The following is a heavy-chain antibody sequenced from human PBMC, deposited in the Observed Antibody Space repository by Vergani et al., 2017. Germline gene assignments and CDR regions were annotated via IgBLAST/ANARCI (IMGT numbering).Heavy chain of an antibody. J-gene: IGHJ3*02. Sequence: QVQLVQSGAEVKKPGASVKVSCKASGYTFNTYDINWVRQAPGQGLEWMGWMNPNNGGTAYAQKFQGRVTMTWGTSINTAYMELTSLNSEDTAIYYCARRTRELAIKPDAFDIWGQGTMVTVSS. CDR2: MNPNNGGT. V-gene: IGHV1-8*01. D-gene: IGHD3-10*01. CDR1: GYTFNTYD. CDR3: ARRTRELAIKPDAFDI.